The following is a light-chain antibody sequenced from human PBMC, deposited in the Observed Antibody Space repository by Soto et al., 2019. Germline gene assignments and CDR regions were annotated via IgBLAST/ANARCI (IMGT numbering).Light chain of an antibody. CDR2: EVT. CDR1: SSDVGAYNY. J-gene: IGLJ3*02. CDR3: TAYVGNDIWV. V-gene: IGLV2-8*01. Sequence: QSVLTQPPSASGSPGQSVTISCTGTSSDVGAYNYVSWYQQYPGKAPKLMIYEVTKRPSGVPDRFSGSKSGNTASLTVSGLQAEDEDEYYCTAYVGNDIWVFGGGTQLTVL.